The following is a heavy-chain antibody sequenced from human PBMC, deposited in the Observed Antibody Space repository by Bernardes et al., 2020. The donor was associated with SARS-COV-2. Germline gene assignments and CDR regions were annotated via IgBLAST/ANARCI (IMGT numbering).Heavy chain of an antibody. V-gene: IGHV3-30*18. CDR3: AKVVIVGATRGWLDP. J-gene: IGHJ5*02. Sequence: SLRLSCAASGFTFSDYGMHWVRQAPGKGLEWVAVISYDGSDKYYADSVKGRFTISRDNSKNTVHLQMNSLRAEDTAVYYCAKVVIVGATRGWLDPWGQGTLVTVSS. D-gene: IGHD1-26*01. CDR2: ISYDGSDK. CDR1: GFTFSDYG.